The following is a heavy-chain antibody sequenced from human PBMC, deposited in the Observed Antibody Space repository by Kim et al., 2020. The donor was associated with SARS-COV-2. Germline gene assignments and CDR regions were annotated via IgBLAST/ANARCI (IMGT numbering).Heavy chain of an antibody. CDR1: GLTFSSEA. J-gene: IGHJ1*01. CDR3: ETGLKIVDA. V-gene: IGHV3-23*01. CDR2: LWPSGGPT. D-gene: IGHD2-15*01. Sequence: GGSLRLSCAASGLTFSSEAMTWARNATGKGLEWVSTLWPSGGPTYYADSLKCRVPISRDNYKKTLYLQMTSMPVEETSVDYCETGLKIVDAGGQ.